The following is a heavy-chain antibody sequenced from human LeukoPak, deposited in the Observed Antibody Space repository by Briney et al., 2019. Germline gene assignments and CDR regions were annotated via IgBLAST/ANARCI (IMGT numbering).Heavy chain of an antibody. J-gene: IGHJ4*02. CDR3: ARAEFCAPNCYYYFYY. CDR2: INPNSGGT. D-gene: IGHD2-21*02. Sequence: ASVKVSCKASGYTFTNYVLHWLRQAPGQGLEWMGWINPNSGGTNYAQNFQGRVTMTRDTSIGTAYMELSRLTSDDTAVYYCARAEFCAPNCYYYFYYWGQGTLVTDSS. V-gene: IGHV1-2*02. CDR1: GYTFTNYV.